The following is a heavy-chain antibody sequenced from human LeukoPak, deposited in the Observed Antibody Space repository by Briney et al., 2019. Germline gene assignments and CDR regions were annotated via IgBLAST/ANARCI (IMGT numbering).Heavy chain of an antibody. D-gene: IGHD5-24*01. CDR3: ASGAADGYNFGFDY. J-gene: IGHJ4*02. CDR2: IHSSGSA. Sequence: KTSETLSLTCTVSGASLNDYYWSWIRQPPGKALEWIGFIHSSGSANSNPSLTSRVTISIDTSKNQFSLNLRSLTAANTAVYFCASGAADGYNFGFDYWGQGTLAVVSS. V-gene: IGHV4-59*12. CDR1: GASLNDYY.